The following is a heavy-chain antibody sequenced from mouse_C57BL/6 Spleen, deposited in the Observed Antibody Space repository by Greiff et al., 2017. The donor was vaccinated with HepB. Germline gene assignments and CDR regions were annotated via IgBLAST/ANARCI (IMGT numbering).Heavy chain of an antibody. CDR2: ISDGGSYT. V-gene: IGHV5-4*01. CDR1: GFTFSSYA. J-gene: IGHJ2*01. D-gene: IGHD2-14*01. Sequence: EVKLVESGGGLVKPGGSLKLSCAASGFTFSSYAMSWVRQTPEKRLEWVATISDGGSYTYYPDNVKGRFTISRDNAKNNLYLQMSRLKAEDTAMYCCARDRGPYDFDYWGQGTTLTVSS. CDR3: ARDRGPYDFDY.